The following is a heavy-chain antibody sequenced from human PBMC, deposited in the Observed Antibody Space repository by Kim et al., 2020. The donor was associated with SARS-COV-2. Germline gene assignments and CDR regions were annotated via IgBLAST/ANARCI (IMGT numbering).Heavy chain of an antibody. CDR2: SRR. D-gene: IGHD3-10*01. CDR3: AREGLGGFDY. Sequence: SRREYMHSVEGRFTISRDSAKNSVFLQVTNLKADDTAVYYCAREGLGGFDYWGQGALVTVSS. J-gene: IGHJ4*02. V-gene: IGHV3-7*03.